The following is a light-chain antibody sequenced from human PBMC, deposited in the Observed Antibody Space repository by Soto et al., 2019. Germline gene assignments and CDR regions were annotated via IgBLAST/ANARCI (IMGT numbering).Light chain of an antibody. V-gene: IGKV1-16*02. J-gene: IGKJ4*01. Sequence: DIQMTQSPSSLSASVGDRVTITCRASQEISNHLAWFQQKPGKPPKSLIYDASSLQSGVPSKFSCSGSGTDFTLTISSLQPEDFATYYCQQYNNYPVTLGGGNKVEIK. CDR2: DAS. CDR3: QQYNNYPVT. CDR1: QEISNH.